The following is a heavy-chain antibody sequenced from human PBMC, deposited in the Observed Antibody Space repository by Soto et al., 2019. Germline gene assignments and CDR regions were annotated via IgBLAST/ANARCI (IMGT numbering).Heavy chain of an antibody. D-gene: IGHD2-15*01. J-gene: IGHJ6*02. CDR2: IIPILGIA. V-gene: IGHV1-69*02. CDR1: GGTFSSYT. Sequence: QVQLVQSGAEVKKPGSSVKVSCKASGGTFSSYTISWVRQAPGQGLEWMGRIIPILGIANYAQKFQGRVTMTADKSTSTAYMELSSLRSEDTAVYYCARGASGYCSGGSCYSEDYYGMDVWGQGTTVTVSS. CDR3: ARGASGYCSGGSCYSEDYYGMDV.